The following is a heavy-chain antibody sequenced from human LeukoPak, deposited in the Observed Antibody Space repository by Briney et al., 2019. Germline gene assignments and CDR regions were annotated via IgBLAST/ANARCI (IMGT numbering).Heavy chain of an antibody. CDR1: GFTFSNYA. CDR3: AEYVQVAYDYVDY. Sequence: PGGSPRLSSAASGFTFSNYAMSWVPPAPGKGLEWVSDTSGSGDSTYYADSVKGRFTISRDNSKNTLYLQMNSLRGEETAVYYCAEYVQVAYDYVDYWGQGTLVTVSS. V-gene: IGHV3-23*01. D-gene: IGHD3-16*01. J-gene: IGHJ4*02. CDR2: TSGSGDST.